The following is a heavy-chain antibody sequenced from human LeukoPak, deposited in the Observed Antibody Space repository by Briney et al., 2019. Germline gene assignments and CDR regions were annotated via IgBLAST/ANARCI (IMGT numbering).Heavy chain of an antibody. CDR1: GGTFSSYA. CDR2: IIPISGTA. CDR3: ARDGRLAPVWFGESGAYYYYYMDV. J-gene: IGHJ6*03. V-gene: IGHV1-69*13. D-gene: IGHD3-10*01. Sequence: GASVKVSCKASGGTFSSYAISWVRQAPGQGLEWMGGIIPISGTANYAQKFQGRVTITADESTSTAYMELSSLRSEDTAVYYCARDGRLAPVWFGESGAYYYYYMDVWGKGTTVTVSS.